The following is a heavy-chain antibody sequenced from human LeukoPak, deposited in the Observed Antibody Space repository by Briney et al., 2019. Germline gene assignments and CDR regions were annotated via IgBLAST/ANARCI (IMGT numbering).Heavy chain of an antibody. Sequence: ASVKVSCKASGYTFTGYYMHWVRQDPGQGVEWMGRINPNSGGTNYAQKFQGRVTMTRDTSISTAYMELSRLRSDDTAVYYCARESYDFWSGYQGTDYWGQGTLVTVSS. V-gene: IGHV1-2*06. D-gene: IGHD3-3*01. CDR3: ARESYDFWSGYQGTDY. CDR1: GYTFTGYY. CDR2: INPNSGGT. J-gene: IGHJ4*02.